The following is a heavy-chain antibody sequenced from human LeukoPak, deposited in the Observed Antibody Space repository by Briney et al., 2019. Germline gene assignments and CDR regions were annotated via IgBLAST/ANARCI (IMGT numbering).Heavy chain of an antibody. D-gene: IGHD2-15*01. CDR3: ARDLGSHFDF. CDR1: GFIFSRYG. Sequence: GRSLRLSCTASGFIFSRYGMHWVRQAPGKGLEWVALIRFDGSNRYYADSVKGRFSISRDNGKNTLYLQMHSLRAEDTSVYHCARDLGSHFDFWGQGTLFTVSS. V-gene: IGHV3-33*01. J-gene: IGHJ4*02. CDR2: IRFDGSNR.